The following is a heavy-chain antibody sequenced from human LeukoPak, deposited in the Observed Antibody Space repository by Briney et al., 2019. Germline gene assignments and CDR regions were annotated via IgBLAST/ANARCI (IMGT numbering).Heavy chain of an antibody. CDR3: AKADRRYSSGHDAFDI. D-gene: IGHD6-19*01. V-gene: IGHV3-23*01. CDR2: ISGSGGST. CDR1: GFTFSSYA. J-gene: IGHJ3*02. Sequence: GGSLRLSCAASGFTFSSYAMSWVRQAPGKGLEWVSAISGSGGSTYYADSVKGRFTISRDNSKNTLYLQMNSLRAEDTAVYYCAKADRRYSSGHDAFDIWGRGTMVTVSS.